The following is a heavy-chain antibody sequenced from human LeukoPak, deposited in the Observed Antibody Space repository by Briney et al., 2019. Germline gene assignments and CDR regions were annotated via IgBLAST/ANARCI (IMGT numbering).Heavy chain of an antibody. CDR1: GGSISSYY. V-gene: IGHV4-59*01. CDR3: ARTEADCSGGSCYSAAFDI. CDR2: IYYSGST. D-gene: IGHD2-15*01. Sequence: PSETLSLTCTVSGGSISSYYWSWIRQPPGKGLEWIGYIYYSGSTNYNPSLKSRVTISVDTSKNQFSLKLSSVTAADTAVYYCARTEADCSGGSCYSAAFDIWGQGKMVTVSS. J-gene: IGHJ3*02.